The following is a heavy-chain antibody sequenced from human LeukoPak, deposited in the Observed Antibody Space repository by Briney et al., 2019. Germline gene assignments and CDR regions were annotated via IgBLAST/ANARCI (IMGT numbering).Heavy chain of an antibody. V-gene: IGHV1-8*01. D-gene: IGHD3-16*02. CDR3: ARLNYDYVWGSYRYEEDDY. CDR1: GYTFTSYD. CDR2: MNPNSGNT. J-gene: IGHJ4*02. Sequence: GASVKVSCKASGYTFTSYDINWVRQATGQGLEWMGWMNPNSGNTGYAQKFQGRVTMTRNTSISTAYMELSSLRSEDTAVYYCARLNYDYVWGSYRYEEDDYWGQGTLVTVSS.